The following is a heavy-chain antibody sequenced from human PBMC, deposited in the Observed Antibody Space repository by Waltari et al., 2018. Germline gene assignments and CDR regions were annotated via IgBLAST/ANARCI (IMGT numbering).Heavy chain of an antibody. CDR2: ISYDGSNK. V-gene: IGHV3-30*14. Sequence: QVQLVESGGGVVQPGRSLRLSCAASGFTFSSYAMHWVRQAPGKGLEWVAVISYDGSNKYYADSVKGRFTISRDNSKNTLYLQMNSLRAEDTAVYYCASPIAVAGVDAFDIWGQGTMVTVSS. J-gene: IGHJ3*02. CDR3: ASPIAVAGVDAFDI. D-gene: IGHD6-19*01. CDR1: GFTFSSYA.